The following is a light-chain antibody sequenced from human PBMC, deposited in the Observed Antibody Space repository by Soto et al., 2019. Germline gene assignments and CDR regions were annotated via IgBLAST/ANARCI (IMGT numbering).Light chain of an antibody. CDR3: QQYNNWPQT. V-gene: IGKV3-15*01. J-gene: IGKJ1*01. CDR2: GAS. CDR1: QSVSSN. Sequence: EIVMTQSPATLSVSPGERATLSCRASQSVSSNLACYQQKPGQAPRLLICGASTRATGISARFSGSGSGTEFTLTISSLQSEDFAVYYCQQYNNWPQTFGQGTKVEIK.